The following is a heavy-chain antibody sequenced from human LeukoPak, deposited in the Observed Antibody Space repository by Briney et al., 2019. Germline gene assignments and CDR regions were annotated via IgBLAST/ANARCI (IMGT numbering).Heavy chain of an antibody. CDR3: ARGLNRGFDY. Sequence: QAGGSLRLSCAASGFTFSGYWMSWVRQAPGKGLEWVANIKQDGSEKYYEDSVKGRFTISRDNAKNSLYLQMNSLRAEDTAVYYCARGLNRGFDYWGQGTLVTVSS. V-gene: IGHV3-7*03. D-gene: IGHD7-27*01. J-gene: IGHJ4*02. CDR2: IKQDGSEK. CDR1: GFTFSGYW.